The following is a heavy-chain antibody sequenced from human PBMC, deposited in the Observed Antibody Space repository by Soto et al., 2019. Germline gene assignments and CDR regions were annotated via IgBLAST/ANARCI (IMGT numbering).Heavy chain of an antibody. D-gene: IGHD6-13*01. V-gene: IGHV4-31*03. CDR3: AMGNGYSSSSTVDY. CDR1: GGCMSSGGYY. Sequence: TLSLSCNVSGGCMSSGGYYWSWIRQHPGKGLEWIGYIYYSGSTYYNPSLNSRVTISVDTSKNQFSLKLSSVTAADTAVYDCAMGNGYSSSSTVDYWGQGTLVTVSS. CDR2: IYYSGST. J-gene: IGHJ4*02.